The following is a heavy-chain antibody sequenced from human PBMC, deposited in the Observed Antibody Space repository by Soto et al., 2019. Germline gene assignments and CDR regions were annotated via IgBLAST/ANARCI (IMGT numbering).Heavy chain of an antibody. CDR2: VRQDGSEI. CDR1: GFTFITYW. CDR3: PRGCGSSRCPYYSDC. V-gene: IGHV3-7*01. Sequence: EVQLVESGGGLVQPGGSLRLSCAASGFTFITYWMSWVRQAPGKGLEWVATVRQDGSEIHYVDSVKGRFTISRDNAKNSLSLQMNSLRAEATAVYYCPRGCGSSRCPYYSDCWGQGTLVTVSS. J-gene: IGHJ4*02. D-gene: IGHD2-2*01.